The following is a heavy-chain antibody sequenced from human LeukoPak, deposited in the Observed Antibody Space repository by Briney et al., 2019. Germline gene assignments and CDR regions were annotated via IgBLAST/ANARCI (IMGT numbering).Heavy chain of an antibody. CDR2: INPSGAGT. CDR3: ARVGVRSEDGMDV. CDR1: GYTFTSYY. V-gene: IGHV1-46*01. Sequence: GASVKVSCKASGYTFTSYYMNWVRQAPGQGLEWMGAINPSGAGTRYAQKFQGRLTMTRETSTSTVYMELSSLRSEDTAVYYCARVGVRSEDGMDVWGQGTTVSVSS. J-gene: IGHJ6*02.